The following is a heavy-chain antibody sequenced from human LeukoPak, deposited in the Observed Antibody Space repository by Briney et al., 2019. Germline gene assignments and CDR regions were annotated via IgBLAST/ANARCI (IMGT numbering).Heavy chain of an antibody. CDR2: INHSGST. J-gene: IGHJ4*02. CDR1: GGSFSGYY. Sequence: SETLSLTCAVYGGSFSGYYWSWIRQPPGKGLEWIGEINHSGSTNYNPSLKSRVTISVDTSKNQFSLKLSSVTAADTAVYYCARRRGFINPYYFDYWGQGTLVTVSS. CDR3: ARRRGFINPYYFDY. D-gene: IGHD3-16*02. V-gene: IGHV4-34*01.